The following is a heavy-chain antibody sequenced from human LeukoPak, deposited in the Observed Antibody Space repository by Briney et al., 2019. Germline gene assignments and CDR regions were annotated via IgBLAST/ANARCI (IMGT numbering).Heavy chain of an antibody. V-gene: IGHV3-30*04. J-gene: IGHJ4*02. D-gene: IGHD3-10*01. Sequence: PGGSLRLSCAASGFTFSSYAMHWVRQAPGKGLEWVAVISYDGNNKYYADSVKGRFTISRDTSKNTLYLRMNSLRPEDTAVYYCAKGYYGSGSYGWFDYWGQGTLVTVSS. CDR2: ISYDGNNK. CDR3: AKGYYGSGSYGWFDY. CDR1: GFTFSSYA.